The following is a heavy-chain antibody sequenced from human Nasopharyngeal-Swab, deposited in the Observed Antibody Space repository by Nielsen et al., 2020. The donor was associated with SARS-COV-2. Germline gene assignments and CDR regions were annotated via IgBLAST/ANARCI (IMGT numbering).Heavy chain of an antibody. V-gene: IGHV1-46*01. CDR3: ASEPGGMAAPGKHFDP. J-gene: IGHJ5*02. CDR2: ITPSGGAT. Sequence: ASVKVSCKASGFTFSHYFMHWERQAPGQGLEWMGVITPSGGATNYARKFRGRVTMTRDPSTSTVYLDLSSLKSEDPAVYFCASEPGGMAAPGKHFDPWGQGTLVTVSS. CDR1: GFTFSHYF. D-gene: IGHD6-13*01.